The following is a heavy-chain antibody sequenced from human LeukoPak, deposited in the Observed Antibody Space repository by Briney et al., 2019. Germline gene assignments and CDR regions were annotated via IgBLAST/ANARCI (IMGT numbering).Heavy chain of an antibody. Sequence: GASVKVSCKASGYTFTGYYMHWVRQAPGQGLEWMGWINPNSGGTNYAQKLQGRVTMTTDTSTSTAYMELRSLRSDDTAVYYCARVWGIVVVVDYFDYWGQETLVTVSS. J-gene: IGHJ4*02. CDR3: ARVWGIVVVVDYFDY. CDR1: GYTFTGYY. CDR2: INPNSGGT. V-gene: IGHV1-2*02. D-gene: IGHD2-15*01.